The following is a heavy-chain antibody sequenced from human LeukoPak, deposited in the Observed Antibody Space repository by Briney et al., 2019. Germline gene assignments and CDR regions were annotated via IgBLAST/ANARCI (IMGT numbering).Heavy chain of an antibody. V-gene: IGHV3-23*01. Sequence: PGGSLRLSCAASGFTFSSYAMSWVRQAPGKGLEWVSAISGSGGSTYHADSVKGRFTISRDNSKNTLYLRMNSLRAEDTAVYYCAKPMYYYGSGSYYNYFDYWGQGTLVTVSS. CDR3: AKPMYYYGSGSYYNYFDY. J-gene: IGHJ4*02. CDR1: GFTFSSYA. CDR2: ISGSGGST. D-gene: IGHD3-10*01.